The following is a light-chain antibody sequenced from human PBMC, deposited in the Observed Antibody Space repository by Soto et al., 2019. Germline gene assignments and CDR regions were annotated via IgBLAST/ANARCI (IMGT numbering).Light chain of an antibody. J-gene: IGLJ1*01. CDR3: ISYRGTTNVAG. CDR1: SSDVGRPNY. V-gene: IGLV2-14*03. Sequence: QSALTQPASVHGSPGQSITISCTGTSSDVGRPNYVSWYQHRPNNPPKLLMYDVTRRPFDVSDRFSGSKSGTTASLTISGLQADDDGDYFCISYRGTTNVAGFGTGAKLTVL. CDR2: DVT.